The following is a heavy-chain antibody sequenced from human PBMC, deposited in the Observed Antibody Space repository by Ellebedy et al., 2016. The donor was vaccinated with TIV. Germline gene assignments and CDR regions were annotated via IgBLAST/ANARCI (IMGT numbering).Heavy chain of an antibody. CDR2: ISSSSSYI. V-gene: IGHV3-21*01. Sequence: GESLKISXAASGFTFSSYSMNWVRQAPGKGLEWVSSISSSSSYIYYADSVKGRFTISRDNAKNSLYLQMNSLRAEDTAVYYCARDRYVAGPIDYWGQGTLVTVSS. CDR1: GFTFSSYS. D-gene: IGHD6-19*01. J-gene: IGHJ4*02. CDR3: ARDRYVAGPIDY.